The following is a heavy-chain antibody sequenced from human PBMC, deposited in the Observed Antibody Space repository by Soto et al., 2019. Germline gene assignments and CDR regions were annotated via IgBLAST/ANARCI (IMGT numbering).Heavy chain of an antibody. CDR2: IYYSGST. CDR1: GGSISSGGYY. D-gene: IGHD2-21*02. CDR3: ARHDVGYCGGDCYSSWFDP. Sequence: SETLSLTCTVSGGSISSGGYYWSWIRQHPGKGLEWIGYIYYSGSTYYNPSLKSRVTISVDTSKNQFSLKLSSVTAADTAVYYCARHDVGYCGGDCYSSWFDPWGQGTLVTVS. V-gene: IGHV4-31*03. J-gene: IGHJ5*02.